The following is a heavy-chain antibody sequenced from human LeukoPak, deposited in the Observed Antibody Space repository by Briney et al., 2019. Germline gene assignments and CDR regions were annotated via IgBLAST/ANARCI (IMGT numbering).Heavy chain of an antibody. J-gene: IGHJ4*02. V-gene: IGHV1-8*03. CDR1: GYTFTSYD. CDR2: MNPNSGNT. D-gene: IGHD2-21*01. CDR3: ARGVVIAPQTFDY. Sequence: GASVKVSCKASGYTFTSYDISWVRQAPGQGLEWMGWMNPNSGNTGYAQKFQGRVTITRNTSISTAYMELSSPRSEDTAVYYCARGVVIAPQTFDYWAREPWSPSPQ.